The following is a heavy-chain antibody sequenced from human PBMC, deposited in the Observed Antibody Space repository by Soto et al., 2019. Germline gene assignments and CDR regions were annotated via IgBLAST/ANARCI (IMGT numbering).Heavy chain of an antibody. CDR2: IKTKIDGGTT. V-gene: IGHV3-15*01. D-gene: IGHD2-15*01. J-gene: IGHJ4*02. CDR3: MTHANISGRGH. CDR1: GFIFKNDW. Sequence: EVQLVESGGGWATPGGSLRLSCAASGFIFKNDWMNWVRQATGKGLEWVARIKTKIDGGTTDYAAPVQGRFFISRDDSQNTLFLEMNSLQTEDTAMYYCMTHANISGRGHWGQGTLVTVAA.